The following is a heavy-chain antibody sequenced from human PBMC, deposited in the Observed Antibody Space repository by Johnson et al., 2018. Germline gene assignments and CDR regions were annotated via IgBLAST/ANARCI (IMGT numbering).Heavy chain of an antibody. D-gene: IGHD3-16*01. Sequence: QVQLVQSGGGVVQPGRSLRLSCAASGFIFSTYAMHWARQAPGKGLEWVAVIWYDGSNQYYSDSVKGRFTISRDNSKNTGYLQMNSLRAEDTAVYYCAREGELQGERGRFDPWGQGTLVTVYS. CDR2: IWYDGSNQ. CDR3: AREGELQGERGRFDP. J-gene: IGHJ5*02. CDR1: GFIFSTYA. V-gene: IGHV3-33*01.